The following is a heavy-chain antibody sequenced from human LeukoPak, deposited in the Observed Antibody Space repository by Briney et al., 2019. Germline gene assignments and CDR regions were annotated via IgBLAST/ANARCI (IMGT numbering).Heavy chain of an antibody. J-gene: IGHJ4*02. CDR1: GFTVSSNY. V-gene: IGHV3-53*04. D-gene: IGHD6-19*01. CDR3: ARYSSGWYEEGFDY. Sequence: GGSLRLSCAASGFTVSSNYMSWVRQAPGKGLEWVSVIYSGGSTYYADSVKGRFTISRHNSKNTLYLQMNSLRAEDTAVYYCARYSSGWYEEGFDYWGQGTLVTVSS. CDR2: IYSGGST.